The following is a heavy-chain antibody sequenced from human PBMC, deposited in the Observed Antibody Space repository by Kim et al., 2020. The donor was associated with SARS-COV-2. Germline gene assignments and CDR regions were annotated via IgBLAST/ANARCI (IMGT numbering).Heavy chain of an antibody. J-gene: IGHJ4*02. CDR2: IEDDGCQI. CDR1: GFTFSAYS. CDR3: LAEIGARSCDH. D-gene: IGHD1-26*01. Sequence: GGSLRLSCAASGFTFSAYSRNLVRQVPGNGLAGVAHIEDDGCQISDPDAVKGRFIISRDNTKYTLFLQMNSLRPEDTAVYYCLAEIGARSCDHWGQGTL. V-gene: IGHV3-30*04.